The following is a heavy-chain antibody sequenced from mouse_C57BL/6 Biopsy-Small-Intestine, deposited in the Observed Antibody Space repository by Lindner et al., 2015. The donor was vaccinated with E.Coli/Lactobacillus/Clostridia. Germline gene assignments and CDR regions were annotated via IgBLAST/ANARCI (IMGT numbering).Heavy chain of an antibody. CDR2: IYPRSGNT. CDR3: ARSLSNYMGYYFDY. CDR1: GYTFTSYG. J-gene: IGHJ2*01. Sequence: VQLQESGAELARPGTSLNLSCKASGYTFTSYGISWVKQRTGQGLEWIGEIYPRSGNTYYNENFKGKASLTADESSNTAYMDLRSLTSVDSAVDFCARSLSNYMGYYFDYWGQGTTLTVSS. D-gene: IGHD2-5*01. V-gene: IGHV1-81*01.